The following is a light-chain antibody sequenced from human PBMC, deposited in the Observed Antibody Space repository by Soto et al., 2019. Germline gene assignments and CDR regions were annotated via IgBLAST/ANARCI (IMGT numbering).Light chain of an antibody. V-gene: IGKV3-20*01. J-gene: IGKJ1*01. Sequence: EVVMTQSPATLSVSPGERATLSCRASQSVSSGYLAWYQQKLGQAPRLLIYGASNRATGIPDRFSGSGSGTDFTLTISRLEPEDFAVYYCQQYGSSPRTFGPGTKVDIK. CDR1: QSVSSGY. CDR2: GAS. CDR3: QQYGSSPRT.